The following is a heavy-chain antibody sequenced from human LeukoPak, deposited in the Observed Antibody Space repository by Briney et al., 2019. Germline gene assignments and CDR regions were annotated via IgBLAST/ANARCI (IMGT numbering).Heavy chain of an antibody. CDR2: INHSGST. V-gene: IGHV4-34*01. J-gene: IGHJ4*02. Sequence: SETLSLTCAVYGGSFSGYYWSWIRQPPGKGLEWIGEINHSGSTNYNPSLKSRVTISVDTSKNQFSLKLSSVTAADTAVYYCARVSYFWSGYYMFDYWGQGTLVIVSS. D-gene: IGHD3-3*01. CDR3: ARVSYFWSGYYMFDY. CDR1: GGSFSGYY.